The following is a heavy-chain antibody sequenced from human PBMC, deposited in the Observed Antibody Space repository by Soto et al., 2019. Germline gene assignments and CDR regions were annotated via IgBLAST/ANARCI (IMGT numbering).Heavy chain of an antibody. CDR1: GFTFRRYV. Sequence: QVQLVESGGGVVQPGTSLRLSCVGSGFTFRRYVIHWVRQAPGKGLEWVALTSYDGSNKDYGDSVKGRFTISRDNSRNTVDLQMDSLRREDTDLYYCARWGTTGGLDVWGQGTLVSVSS. V-gene: IGHV3-33*05. CDR2: TSYDGSNK. CDR3: ARWGTTGGLDV. D-gene: IGHD3-16*01. J-gene: IGHJ1*01.